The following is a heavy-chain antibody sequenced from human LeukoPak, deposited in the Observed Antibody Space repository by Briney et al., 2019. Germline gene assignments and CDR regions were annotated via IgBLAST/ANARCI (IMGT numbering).Heavy chain of an antibody. D-gene: IGHD3-10*01. J-gene: IGHJ4*02. V-gene: IGHV3-30*18. Sequence: GGSLRLSCAASGFTFSSYGMHWVRQVPGKGLEWVAVISHDGSNKYYVDSVKGRFTISRDNSKKTVYLQMNSLRPEDTAVYYCAKEIYYGSGSYPDYWGQGTLVTVSS. CDR1: GFTFSSYG. CDR3: AKEIYYGSGSYPDY. CDR2: ISHDGSNK.